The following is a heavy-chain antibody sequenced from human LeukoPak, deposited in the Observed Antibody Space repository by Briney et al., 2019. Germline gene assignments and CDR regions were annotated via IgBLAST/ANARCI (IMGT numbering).Heavy chain of an antibody. CDR3: ARDRYCSGGSCYYGMDV. V-gene: IGHV3-9*01. J-gene: IGHJ6*02. Sequence: GGSPRLSCAASGFTFDDYAMHWVRQAPGKGLEWVSGISWNSGSIGYADSVKGRFTISRDNAKNSLYLQMNSLRAEDTAVYYCARDRYCSGGSCYYGMDVWGQGTTVTVSS. D-gene: IGHD2-15*01. CDR2: ISWNSGSI. CDR1: GFTFDDYA.